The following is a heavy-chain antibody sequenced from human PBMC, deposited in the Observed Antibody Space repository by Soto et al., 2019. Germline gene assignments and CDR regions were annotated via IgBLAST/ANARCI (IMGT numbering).Heavy chain of an antibody. D-gene: IGHD3-16*01. V-gene: IGHV3-33*06. Sequence: QVQLVESGGGVVQPGRSLRLSCAASGFTFSGYDMHWVRQAPGKGLEWVAVIWYDGSQKDYADSVKGRFAISRDNSRDTLYLQMNSLRAEDTAVYYCANHREGGLLPDYWGQGTLVTVSS. CDR2: IWYDGSQK. CDR1: GFTFSGYD. J-gene: IGHJ4*02. CDR3: ANHREGGLLPDY.